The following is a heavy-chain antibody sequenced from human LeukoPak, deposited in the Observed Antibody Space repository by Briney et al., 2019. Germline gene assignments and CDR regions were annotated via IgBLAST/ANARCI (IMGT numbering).Heavy chain of an antibody. CDR1: GFTFSSYG. V-gene: IGHV3-30*02. CDR3: AKVRFLEWLPNYFDY. CDR2: IRYDGSNK. J-gene: IGHJ4*02. D-gene: IGHD3-3*01. Sequence: GGSLRLSCAASGFTFSSYGMLWVRQAPGKGLEWVAFIRYDGSNKYYADSVKGRFTISRDNSKNTLYLQMNSLRAEDTAVYYCAKVRFLEWLPNYFDYWGQGTLVTVSS.